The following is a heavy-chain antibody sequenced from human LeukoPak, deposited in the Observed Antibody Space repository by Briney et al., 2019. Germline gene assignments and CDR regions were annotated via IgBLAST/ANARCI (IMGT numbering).Heavy chain of an antibody. J-gene: IGHJ4*02. V-gene: IGHV3-30*02. Sequence: GGSLRLSCAASGFTFSSSGLHWVRQAPDKGLEWVAFIHYDSSIKYYSDSVKGRFSISRDNSKNTLYLQMDNLRGDDTAVYYCSKEGVRRCQDDYWGRGTLVTVSS. D-gene: IGHD2-8*01. CDR1: GFTFSSSG. CDR3: SKEGVRRCQDDY. CDR2: IHYDSSIK.